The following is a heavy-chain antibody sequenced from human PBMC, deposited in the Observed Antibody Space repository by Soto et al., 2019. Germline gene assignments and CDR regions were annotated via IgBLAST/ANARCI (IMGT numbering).Heavy chain of an antibody. CDR3: AISWCYGWSYSY. D-gene: IGHD1-26*01. J-gene: IGHJ4*01. CDR2: IFHSGSN. V-gene: IGHV4-4*02. Sequence: QVQLQESGPGLVKPSGTLSLTCAVSGGSISANNWWCWGRPPPGMGLEWIGEIFHSGSNNYNPSPKSRITISLEQSKNQFSLTLSSVTAADTAFYYSAISWCYGWSYSYWGPGTLVTLSS. CDR1: GGSISANNW.